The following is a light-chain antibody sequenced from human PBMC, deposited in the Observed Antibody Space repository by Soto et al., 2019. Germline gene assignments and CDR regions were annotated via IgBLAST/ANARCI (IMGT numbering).Light chain of an antibody. Sequence: DIRMTQSPSTLSASVGDEVTITCRASQTVSSWLAWYQQKPGKAPKLLIYNASSLEGGVPTRFSGSQSGTEFTLTISSLQPDDFATYYCQHYSSYPLSFGGGTKVEIK. CDR1: QTVSSW. J-gene: IGKJ4*01. CDR3: QHYSSYPLS. CDR2: NAS. V-gene: IGKV1-5*03.